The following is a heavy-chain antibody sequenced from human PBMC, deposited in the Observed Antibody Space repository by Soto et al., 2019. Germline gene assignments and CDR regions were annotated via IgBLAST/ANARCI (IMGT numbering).Heavy chain of an antibody. Sequence: ASVKVTCKASGYTFTGYYMHWVRQAPGQGLEWMGWINPNSGGTNYAQKFQGWVTMTRDTSISTAYMELSRLRSDDTAVYYCARDPPGYCSGGSCFNFDYWGQGTLVTSPQ. CDR1: GYTFTGYY. CDR3: ARDPPGYCSGGSCFNFDY. V-gene: IGHV1-2*04. J-gene: IGHJ4*02. D-gene: IGHD2-15*01. CDR2: INPNSGGT.